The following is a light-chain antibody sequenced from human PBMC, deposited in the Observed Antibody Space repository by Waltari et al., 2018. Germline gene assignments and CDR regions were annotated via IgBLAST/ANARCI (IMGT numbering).Light chain of an antibody. CDR3: SSYTSSSTYYV. CDR2: EVS. Sequence: QSALTQPASVSGSPGQSITISCTGTSSDVGGYNYVSWYQQHPGKAPKLMIYEVSNRPRGCSNRCAGSRSGNTAALTIAGLQAEDEADYYCSSYTSSSTYYVFGTGTKVTVL. J-gene: IGLJ1*01. CDR1: SSDVGGYNY. V-gene: IGLV2-14*01.